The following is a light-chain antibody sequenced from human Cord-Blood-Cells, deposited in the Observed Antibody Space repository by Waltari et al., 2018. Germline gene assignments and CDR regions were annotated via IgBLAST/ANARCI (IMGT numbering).Light chain of an antibody. Sequence: SSELPQDTAVSVALGQTVRIPCLGYSLRSYSASWYQQKPGQALVLVIYGKNNRPSGIPDRFSGSSSGNTASVTITGAQAEDEADYYCNSRDSSGNRWVFGGGTKLTVL. V-gene: IGLV3-19*01. CDR1: SLRSYS. CDR2: GKN. J-gene: IGLJ3*02. CDR3: NSRDSSGNRWV.